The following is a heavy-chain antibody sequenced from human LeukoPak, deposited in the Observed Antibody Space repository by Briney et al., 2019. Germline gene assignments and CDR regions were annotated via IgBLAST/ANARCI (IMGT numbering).Heavy chain of an antibody. CDR3: ARDFGPQNWFDP. CDR1: GGTFSSYA. J-gene: IGHJ5*02. D-gene: IGHD3/OR15-3a*01. V-gene: IGHV1-69*13. Sequence: ASVKVSCKASGGTFSSYAISWVRQAPGQGLEWMGGIIPIFGTANYAQKFQGRVTITADESTSTAYMELSSLRPEDTAVYYCARDFGPQNWFDPWGQGTLVTVSS. CDR2: IIPIFGTA.